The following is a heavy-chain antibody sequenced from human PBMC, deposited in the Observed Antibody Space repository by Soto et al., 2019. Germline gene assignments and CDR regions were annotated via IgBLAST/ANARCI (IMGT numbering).Heavy chain of an antibody. CDR3: AQDQGTAPLMDV. D-gene: IGHD2-21*02. CDR1: GFTLTTYD. Sequence: VQLLESGGGLVQPGGSLRLSCAASGFTLTTYDLIGVRRPPGRGLQWVSTLSRSVVKTYYAGSVKGRCPISRHNSKNVVQLEMKSLSAGDTAIFNCAQDQGTAPLMDVWGPGKKVTVSS. CDR2: LSRSVVKT. J-gene: IGHJ6*02. V-gene: IGHV3-23*01.